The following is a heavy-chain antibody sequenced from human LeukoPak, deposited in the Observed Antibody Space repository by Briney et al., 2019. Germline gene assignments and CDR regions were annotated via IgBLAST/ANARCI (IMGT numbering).Heavy chain of an antibody. Sequence: SETLSLTCTVSGYSISSGYYWGWIRQPPGNGLEWIGSIYHSGSTYYNPSLKSRVTISVDTSKNQFSLKLSSVTAADTAVYYCARDGQSYYDFWSGYIQIDYWGQGTLVTVSS. D-gene: IGHD3-3*01. CDR1: GYSISSGYY. V-gene: IGHV4-38-2*02. J-gene: IGHJ4*02. CDR2: IYHSGST. CDR3: ARDGQSYYDFWSGYIQIDY.